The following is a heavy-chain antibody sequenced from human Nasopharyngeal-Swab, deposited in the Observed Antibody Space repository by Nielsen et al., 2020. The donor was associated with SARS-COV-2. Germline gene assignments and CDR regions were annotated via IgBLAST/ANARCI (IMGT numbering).Heavy chain of an antibody. CDR2: IKQDGSEK. J-gene: IGHJ4*02. CDR3: ARDRFRSGWFPGGY. Sequence: GGSLRLSCAASGFTFSSYWMSWVRQAPGKGLEWVANIKQDGSEKYYVDSVKGRFTISRDNAKNSLYLQMNSLRAEDTAVYYCARDRFRSGWFPGGYWGQGTLVTVSS. D-gene: IGHD6-19*01. CDR1: GFTFSSYW. V-gene: IGHV3-7*01.